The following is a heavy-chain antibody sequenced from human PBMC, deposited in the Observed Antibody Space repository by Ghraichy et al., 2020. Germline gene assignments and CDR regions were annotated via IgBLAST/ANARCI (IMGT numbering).Heavy chain of an antibody. CDR3: ARDRTGAAGNFDY. CDR2: ISGIGGST. J-gene: IGHJ4*02. D-gene: IGHD7-27*01. Sequence: GGSLRLSCAASGFTFSSYAMCWVRPAPGKGLEWVSAISGIGGSTYYADSVKGRFTISRDNSTNTLYLQMDSLRAEDTAVYYCARDRTGAAGNFDYGYQGTLVTVSP. V-gene: IGHV3-23*01. CDR1: GFTFSSYA.